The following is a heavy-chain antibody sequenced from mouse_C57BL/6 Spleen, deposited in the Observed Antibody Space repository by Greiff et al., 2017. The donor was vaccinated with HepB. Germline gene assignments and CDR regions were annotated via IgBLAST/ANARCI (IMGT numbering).Heavy chain of an antibody. Sequence: QVQLKESGAELVKPGASVKISCKASGYAFSSYWINWVKQRPGKGLEWIGQIYPGDGDTNYNGKFKGKATLTADKSSSTAYMQLSSLTSEDSAVYFCARVRFITQPAFAYWGQGTLVTVSA. D-gene: IGHD1-1*01. CDR1: GYAFSSYW. CDR2: IYPGDGDT. V-gene: IGHV1-80*01. J-gene: IGHJ3*01. CDR3: ARVRFITQPAFAY.